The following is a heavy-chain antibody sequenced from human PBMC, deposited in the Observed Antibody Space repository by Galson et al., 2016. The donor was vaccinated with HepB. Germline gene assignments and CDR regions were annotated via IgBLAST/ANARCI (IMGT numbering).Heavy chain of an antibody. D-gene: IGHD2-21*02. V-gene: IGHV2-5*02. Sequence: PALVKPTQTLTLTCTFSGFSFNTNGGVGVGWICQSPGKALEWLGIIYWDDDKRYSPSLKNRVTVTKDTSKNQVVLTMTNMDPVDTGTYYCARRDIGDWPAFDDWGQGALVSVSS. CDR2: IYWDDDK. CDR3: ARRDIGDWPAFDD. J-gene: IGHJ4*02. CDR1: GFSFNTNGGVG.